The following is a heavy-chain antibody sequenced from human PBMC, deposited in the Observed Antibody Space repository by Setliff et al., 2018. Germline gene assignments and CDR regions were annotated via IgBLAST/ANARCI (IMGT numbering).Heavy chain of an antibody. CDR1: GHTFTSYF. D-gene: IGHD2-8*01. CDR2: INPSGGYT. CDR3: ARGLIVLPGPSGDMGYFDY. J-gene: IGHJ4*02. Sequence: ASVKVSCKASGHTFTSYFMQWVRQAPGQGLEWMGMINPSGGYTIYAQKFQGRVTMTRDTSTSTVYLELSSLRAEDTAVYYCARGLIVLPGPSGDMGYFDYWGQGTLVTVSS. V-gene: IGHV1-46*01.